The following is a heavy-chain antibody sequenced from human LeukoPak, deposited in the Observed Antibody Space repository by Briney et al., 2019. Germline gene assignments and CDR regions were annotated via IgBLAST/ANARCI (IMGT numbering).Heavy chain of an antibody. Sequence: ASVKVSCKASGYTFTSYYMHWVRQAPGQGLEWMGIINPSGGSTSYARKFQGRVTMTRDTSTSTVYMELSSLRSEDTAVYYCASFLRWASEQLQEVTRVGYWGQGTLVTVSS. CDR2: INPSGGST. J-gene: IGHJ4*02. CDR1: GYTFTSYY. CDR3: ASFLRWASEQLQEVTRVGY. D-gene: IGHD4-23*01. V-gene: IGHV1-46*01.